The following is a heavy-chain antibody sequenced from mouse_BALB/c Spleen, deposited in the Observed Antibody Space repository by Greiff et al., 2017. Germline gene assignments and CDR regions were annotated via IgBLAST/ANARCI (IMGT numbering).Heavy chain of an antibody. CDR3: ARSVRSYYFDY. Sequence: QVQLQQPGAELVKPGASVKLSCKASGYTFTSYWMHWVKQRPGQGLEWIGEINPSNGRTNYNEKFKSKATLTVDKSSSTAYMQLSSLTSEDSAVYYCARSVRSYYFDYWGQGTTLTVSS. J-gene: IGHJ2*01. CDR1: GYTFTSYW. CDR2: INPSNGRT. V-gene: IGHV1S81*02. D-gene: IGHD1-1*01.